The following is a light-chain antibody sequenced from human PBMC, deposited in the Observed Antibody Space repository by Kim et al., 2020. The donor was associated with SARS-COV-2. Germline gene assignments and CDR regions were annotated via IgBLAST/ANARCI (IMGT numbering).Light chain of an antibody. Sequence: QSALTQPASVSGSPGQSITISCTGTTSDVGGYNYVSWYQQHPGKAPKLMIYAVTNRPSGVSSRFSGSKSGNTASLTISGLQAEDEADYYCTSYASGSFFVVFGGGTQLTVL. CDR2: AVT. J-gene: IGLJ3*02. CDR3: TSYASGSFFVV. V-gene: IGLV2-14*03. CDR1: TSDVGGYNY.